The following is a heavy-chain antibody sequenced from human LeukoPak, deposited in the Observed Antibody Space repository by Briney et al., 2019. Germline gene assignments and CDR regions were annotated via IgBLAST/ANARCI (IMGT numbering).Heavy chain of an antibody. CDR2: IYTSGST. D-gene: IGHD2-2*01. CDR1: GGSISPFY. V-gene: IGHV4-59*08. J-gene: IGHJ5*02. Sequence: SETLSLTCTVSGGSISPFYWNWIRQPPGKGLEWIGYIYTSGSTNYNPSLKSRVTISGDTSKNQFSLRLSSVTAADTAVYYCARHFCSSTSCSNCFDPWGQGTLVTVSS. CDR3: ARHFCSSTSCSNCFDP.